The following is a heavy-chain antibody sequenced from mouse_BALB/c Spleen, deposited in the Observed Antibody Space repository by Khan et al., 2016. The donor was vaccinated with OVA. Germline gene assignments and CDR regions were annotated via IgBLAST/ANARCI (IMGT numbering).Heavy chain of an antibody. Sequence: EVQLQESGAELVKPGASVKLSCTGSGFNIKDTYIHWVKQRPEQGLEWIGRIDPANGNTKYDPKFQGKATITADTSSNSAYLQHSSRTSEDTAVYECTYALLVYAMGYWGQGTSVTVSS. CDR2: IDPANGNT. CDR3: TYALLVYAMGY. V-gene: IGHV14-3*02. J-gene: IGHJ4*01. CDR1: GFNIKDTY. D-gene: IGHD1-2*01.